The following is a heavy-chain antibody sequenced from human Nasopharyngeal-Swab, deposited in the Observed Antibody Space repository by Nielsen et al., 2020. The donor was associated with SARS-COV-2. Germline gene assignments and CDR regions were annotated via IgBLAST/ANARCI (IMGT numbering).Heavy chain of an antibody. V-gene: IGHV4-34*01. J-gene: IGHJ5*02. CDR1: GESFSDYY. D-gene: IGHD4-23*01. CDR3: ARGGPGLYGGKPWRLFDP. Sequence: SETLSLTCAVYGESFSDYYWSWIRQPPGKGLEWIGEINLGGSANYNPSLKSRVTISKDTSKNQFSLKLSSVTAADTAVYYCARGGPGLYGGKPWRLFDPWGQGTLVTVSS. CDR2: INLGGSA.